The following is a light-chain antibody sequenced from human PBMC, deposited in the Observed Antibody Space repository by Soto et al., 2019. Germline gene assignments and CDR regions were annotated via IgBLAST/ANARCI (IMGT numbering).Light chain of an antibody. CDR2: KAS. J-gene: IGKJ1*01. V-gene: IGKV1-5*03. CDR1: QSISSW. Sequence: DIQMTQSPSTLSASVGDRVTITCRASQSISSWLAWYQQKPGKAPNLLIYKASSLESGVPSRFSGSGSGTEFTLTISSLQPDDFATYHCQQYKSYPWTFGHGTKVEIK. CDR3: QQYKSYPWT.